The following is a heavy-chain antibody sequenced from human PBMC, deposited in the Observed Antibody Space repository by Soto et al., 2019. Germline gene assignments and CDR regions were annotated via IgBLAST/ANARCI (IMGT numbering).Heavy chain of an antibody. CDR2: IIGSGAST. CDR1: GFIFSSYA. Sequence: HPGGSLRLSCAASGFIFSSYAINWVRQAPGKGLEWVSSIIGSGASTFYADSVKGRFTISRDNSRDILYLQMNSLRAEDTAVYYCATAASGWYYFDYWGQGTLVT. J-gene: IGHJ4*02. D-gene: IGHD6-19*01. CDR3: ATAASGWYYFDY. V-gene: IGHV3-23*01.